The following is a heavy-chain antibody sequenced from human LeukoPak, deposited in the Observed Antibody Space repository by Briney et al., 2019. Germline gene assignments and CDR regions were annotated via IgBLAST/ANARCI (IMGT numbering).Heavy chain of an antibody. D-gene: IGHD1-26*01. V-gene: IGHV4-39*07. Sequence: SETLSLTCTVSGGSISSSSYYWGWIRQPPGKGLEWIGSIYYSGSTYYNPSLKSRVTISVDTSKNQFSLKLSSVTAADTAVYYCARAPNWEKGSLDYWGQGTLVTVSS. CDR1: GGSISSSSYY. CDR2: IYYSGST. J-gene: IGHJ4*02. CDR3: ARAPNWEKGSLDY.